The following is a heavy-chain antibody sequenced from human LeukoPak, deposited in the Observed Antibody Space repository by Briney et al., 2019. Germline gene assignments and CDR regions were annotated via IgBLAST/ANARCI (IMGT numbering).Heavy chain of an antibody. Sequence: GGSLRLSCAASGFTFRTHSTHWVRQAPGRGLEWVALIWYDGTNKYYADSVKGRFTISRDSSKNTLYLQMNNLRAEDTAVYYCARGPYYYDISGSPRGDYWGQGTLVTVSS. CDR2: IWYDGTNK. CDR3: ARGPYYYDISGSPRGDY. V-gene: IGHV3-33*08. D-gene: IGHD3-22*01. CDR1: GFTFRTHS. J-gene: IGHJ4*02.